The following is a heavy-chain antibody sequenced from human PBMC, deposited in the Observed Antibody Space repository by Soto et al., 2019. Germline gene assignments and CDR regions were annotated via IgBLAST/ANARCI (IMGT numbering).Heavy chain of an antibody. V-gene: IGHV4-61*01. D-gene: IGHD1-7*01. CDR3: AGYNWNYYFDP. CDR1: GGSVRDGSYY. CDR2: IYHSGST. J-gene: IGHJ5*02. Sequence: SETLSLTCTVSGGSVRDGSYYWAWLRQPPGKGLEWIGHIYHSGSTIYNPSLKILVTISIDTSKSQFSLNLNSMTAADTAVYYCAGYNWNYYFDPWGQGTLVTVSS.